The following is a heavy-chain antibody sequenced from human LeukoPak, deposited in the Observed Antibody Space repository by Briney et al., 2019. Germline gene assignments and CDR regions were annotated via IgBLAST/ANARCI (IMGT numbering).Heavy chain of an antibody. CDR2: IWYDGSNK. V-gene: IGHV3-33*01. J-gene: IGHJ6*02. Sequence: GRSLRLSCAASGFTFSSYGMHWVRQAPGKGLEWVAAIWYDGSNKYYADSVKGRFTISRDNSKNTLYLQMNSLRAEDTAVYYCAGTIAAAGPMSMDVWGQGTTVTVSS. CDR3: AGTIAAAGPMSMDV. CDR1: GFTFSSYG. D-gene: IGHD6-13*01.